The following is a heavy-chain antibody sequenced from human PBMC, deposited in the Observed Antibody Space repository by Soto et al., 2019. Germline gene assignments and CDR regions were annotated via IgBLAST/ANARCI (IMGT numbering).Heavy chain of an antibody. V-gene: IGHV1-46*01. D-gene: IGHD1-1*01. J-gene: IGHJ6*02. CDR1: GYTFTSYY. Sequence: QVQLVQSGAEVKKPGASVKVSCKASGYTFTSYYMHWVRQAPGQGLEWMGIINPSGGSTSYAQKLQGRVTMTRDTSTSTVYMELSSLRSEDTAVYYCAGDDFGTSSYYYYYGMDVWGRGTTVTVSS. CDR3: AGDDFGTSSYYYYYGMDV. CDR2: INPSGGST.